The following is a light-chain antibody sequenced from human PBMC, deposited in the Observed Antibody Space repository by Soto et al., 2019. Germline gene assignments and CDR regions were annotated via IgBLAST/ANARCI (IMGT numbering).Light chain of an antibody. CDR3: SSYTSSSTLPFV. CDR1: SSDVGTYNL. V-gene: IGLV2-14*02. J-gene: IGLJ1*01. CDR2: EVS. Sequence: QSALTQPASVSGFPGQSITISCTGTSSDVGTYNLVSWYQQHPGKAPKLMIYEVSNRPSGVSNRFSGSKSGNTASLTISGLQAEDEADYYCSSYTSSSTLPFVFGTGTKVTVL.